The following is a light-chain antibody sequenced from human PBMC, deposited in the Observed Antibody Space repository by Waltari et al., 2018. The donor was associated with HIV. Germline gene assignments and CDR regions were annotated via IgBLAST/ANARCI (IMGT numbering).Light chain of an antibody. J-gene: IGKJ4*01. V-gene: IGKV4-1*01. CDR2: WAS. CDR3: QQYFATPVT. CDR1: QSVLDTSKNKNY. Sequence: EIVMTQSPDALAVSLGERATINCKSSQSVLDTSKNKNYLAWYQQKPGQPPRVLLYWASTRESGVPDRFSGSGSATDFSLTISSLQAEDVAVYYCQQYFATPVTFGGGTKVEIK.